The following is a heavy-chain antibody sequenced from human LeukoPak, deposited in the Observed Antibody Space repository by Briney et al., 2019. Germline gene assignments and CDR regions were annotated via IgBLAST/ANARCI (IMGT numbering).Heavy chain of an antibody. V-gene: IGHV3-33*01. CDR3: ARDHSSGWSGGDY. J-gene: IGHJ4*02. CDR1: GFTFGSYG. Sequence: GRSLRLSCAASGFTFGSYGMHWVRQAPGKGLEWVAVIWYDGSNKYYADSVKGRFTISRDNSKNTLYLQMNSLRAEDTAVYYCARDHSSGWSGGDYWGQGTLVTVSS. D-gene: IGHD6-19*01. CDR2: IWYDGSNK.